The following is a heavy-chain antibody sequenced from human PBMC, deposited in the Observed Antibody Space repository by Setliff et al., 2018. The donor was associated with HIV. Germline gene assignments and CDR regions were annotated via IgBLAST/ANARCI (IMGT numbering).Heavy chain of an antibody. Sequence: GGSLRLSCADSGFTFTTYSMNWVRQAPGKGLEWVSSISSSSTYIDYADSVKGRFTISRDNSKNTLYLQMNSLRAEDTAVYYCAKDITMIVVVMAPGDDYWGQGTLVTVSS. V-gene: IGHV3-21*01. J-gene: IGHJ4*02. D-gene: IGHD3-22*01. CDR1: GFTFTTYS. CDR3: AKDITMIVVVMAPGDDY. CDR2: ISSSSTYI.